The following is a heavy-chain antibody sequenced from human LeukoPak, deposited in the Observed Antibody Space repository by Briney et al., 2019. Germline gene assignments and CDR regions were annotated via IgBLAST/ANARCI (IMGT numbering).Heavy chain of an antibody. D-gene: IGHD3-10*01. CDR3: VRDVGFDFDY. Sequence: SQTLSLTCAISGDSVSSNTAAWNWIRQSPSRGLEWLGRTYYRSKWYNGYALSVKSRITINPDTSKNQFSLQLNSVTPEDTAMYFCVRDVGFDFDYWGQGTLVTVSS. CDR2: TYYRSKWYN. J-gene: IGHJ4*02. V-gene: IGHV6-1*01. CDR1: GDSVSSNTAA.